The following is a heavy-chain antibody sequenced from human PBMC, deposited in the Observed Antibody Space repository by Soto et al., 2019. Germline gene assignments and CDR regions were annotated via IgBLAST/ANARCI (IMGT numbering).Heavy chain of an antibody. CDR2: IRSKPYGGTT. V-gene: IGHV3-49*03. Sequence: GGSLRLSCIGSGFTFGDYAMSWFRQAPGKGLEWVGFIRSKPYGGTTEYAASVKGRFTISRDDSKSTAYLQMNSLKTEDTAMYYCTKRSYFDYWGQGTLVTVSS. CDR3: TKRSYFDY. D-gene: IGHD1-1*01. J-gene: IGHJ4*02. CDR1: GFTFGDYA.